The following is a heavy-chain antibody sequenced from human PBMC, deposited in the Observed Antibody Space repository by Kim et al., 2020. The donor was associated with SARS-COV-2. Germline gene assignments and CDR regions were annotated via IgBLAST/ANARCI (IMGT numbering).Heavy chain of an antibody. V-gene: IGHV3-30*18. J-gene: IGHJ4*02. CDR2: ISYDGSNK. CDR1: GFTFSSYG. CDR3: AKDHVGRGGSYYGACGD. Sequence: GGSLRLSCAASGFTFSSYGMHWVRQAPGKGLEWVAVISYDGSNKYYADSVKGRFTISRDNSKNTLYLQMNSLRAEDTAVYYCAKDHVGRGGSYYGACGDWGQGTLVTVSS. D-gene: IGHD1-26*01.